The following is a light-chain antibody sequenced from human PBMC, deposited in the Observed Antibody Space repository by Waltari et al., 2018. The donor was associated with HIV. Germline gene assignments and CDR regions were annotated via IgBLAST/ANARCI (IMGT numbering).Light chain of an antibody. CDR3: QQYGSSPLT. Sequence: EIVLTQSPGTLSLSPGERATLPCRASQSVSRIYLAWYQQKPGQAPRLPIYGASSRAPGIPDRFIGSGSGTDFTLTISRLEPEDFAVYYCQQYGSSPLTFGQGTKVEIK. CDR1: QSVSRIY. CDR2: GAS. J-gene: IGKJ1*01. V-gene: IGKV3-20*01.